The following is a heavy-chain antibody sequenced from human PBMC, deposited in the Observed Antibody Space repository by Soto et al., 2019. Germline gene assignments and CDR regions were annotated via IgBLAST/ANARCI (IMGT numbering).Heavy chain of an antibody. J-gene: IGHJ4*02. CDR2: IIPIYGTA. CDR3: ARQDRYDYYDSSGQIDY. CDR1: GYTFTSYG. D-gene: IGHD3-22*01. Sequence: GASVKVSCKASGYTFTSYGISWVRQAPGQGLEWMGWIIPIYGTANYAQKLQGRVTITADESTSTAYMELSSLRSEDTAVYYCARQDRYDYYDSSGQIDYWGQGTLVTVSS. V-gene: IGHV1-69*13.